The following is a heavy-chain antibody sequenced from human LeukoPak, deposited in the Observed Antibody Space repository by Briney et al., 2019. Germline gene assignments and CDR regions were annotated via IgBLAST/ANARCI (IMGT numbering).Heavy chain of an antibody. CDR2: ISTSSSYI. CDR1: GFTFSNYG. V-gene: IGHV3-21*01. D-gene: IGHD6-19*01. Sequence: GGSLRLSCAASGFTFSNYGMDWVRQAPGKGLEWVSSISTSSSYIFYADSVKGRFTISRDNAKNSLYLRLNSLRADDTAVYFCARNCYGYGSGGYSPEHFHHWGQGTLVTVSA. CDR3: ARNCYGYGSGGYSPEHFHH. J-gene: IGHJ1*01.